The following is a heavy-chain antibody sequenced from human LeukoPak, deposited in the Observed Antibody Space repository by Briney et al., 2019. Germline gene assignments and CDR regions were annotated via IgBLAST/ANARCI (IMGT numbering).Heavy chain of an antibody. V-gene: IGHV3-21*01. D-gene: IGHD6-13*01. Sequence: GGSLRLSCAASGFTFSSYSMNWVRQAPGKGLEWVSSISSSSSYIYYADSVKGRFTISRDNAKNSLYLQMNSLRAEDTAVYYCARDSSSWYTEEPSPNYFDYWGQGTLVTVSS. CDR2: ISSSSSYI. J-gene: IGHJ4*02. CDR1: GFTFSSYS. CDR3: ARDSSSWYTEEPSPNYFDY.